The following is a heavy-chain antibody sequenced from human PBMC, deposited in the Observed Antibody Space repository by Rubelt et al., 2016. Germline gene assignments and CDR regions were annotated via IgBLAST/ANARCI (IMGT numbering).Heavy chain of an antibody. V-gene: IGHV4-39*07. CDR3: ARTLTMVRGAYFDY. J-gene: IGHJ4*02. CDR2: IYYSGST. D-gene: IGHD3-10*01. CDR1: GGSISSSSYY. Sequence: QVQLQESGPGLVKPSQTLSLTCTVSGGSISSSSYYWGWIRQPPGKGLEWIGSIYYSGSTYYNPSLKSRVTISVDTSKNQFSLKLSSVTAADTAVYYCARTLTMVRGAYFDYWGQGTLVTVSS.